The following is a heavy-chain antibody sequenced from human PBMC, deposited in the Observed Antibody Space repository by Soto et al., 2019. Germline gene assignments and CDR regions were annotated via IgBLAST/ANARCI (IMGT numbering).Heavy chain of an antibody. D-gene: IGHD2-2*01. CDR2: IYYSGST. Sequence: SETLSLTCTVSGGSISSYYWSWIRQPPGKGLEWIGYIYYSGSTNYNPSLKSRVTISVDTSKNQFSLKLSSVTAADTAVYYCARQDCSSTSCYFGWFDPWGQGTLVTVS. J-gene: IGHJ5*02. V-gene: IGHV4-59*08. CDR1: GGSISSYY. CDR3: ARQDCSSTSCYFGWFDP.